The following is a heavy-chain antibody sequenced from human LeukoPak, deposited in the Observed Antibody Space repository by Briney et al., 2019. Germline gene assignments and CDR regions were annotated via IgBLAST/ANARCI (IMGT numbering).Heavy chain of an antibody. V-gene: IGHV1-2*02. CDR3: AREGRGRYYDSSGYPFDY. Sequence: ASVKVSCKASGYTFTGYYMHWVRHAPGQGLEWMGWINPNSGGTNYAQKFQGRVTMTRDTSISTAYMELSRLRSDDTAVYYCAREGRGRYYDSSGYPFDYWGQGTLVTVSS. CDR1: GYTFTGYY. CDR2: INPNSGGT. D-gene: IGHD3-22*01. J-gene: IGHJ4*02.